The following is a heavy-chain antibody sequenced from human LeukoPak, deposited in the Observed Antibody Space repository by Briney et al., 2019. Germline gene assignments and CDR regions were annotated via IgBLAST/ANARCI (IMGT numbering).Heavy chain of an antibody. J-gene: IGHJ4*02. CDR2: ISAYNGNT. D-gene: IGHD4-23*01. Sequence: GASVKVSCKASGYTFTSYGISWVRQAPGQGLEWMGWISAYNGNTNYAQKLQGRVTMTTDTSTSTAHMELRSLRSDDTAVYYCARDRGYMTTVAYWGQGTLVTVSS. CDR3: ARDRGYMTTVAY. V-gene: IGHV1-18*01. CDR1: GYTFTSYG.